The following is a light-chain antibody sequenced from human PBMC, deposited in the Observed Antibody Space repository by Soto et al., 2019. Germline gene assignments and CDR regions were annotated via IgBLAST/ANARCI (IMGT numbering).Light chain of an antibody. J-gene: IGLJ2*01. CDR2: DVT. Sequence: QSVLTQPASVSGPPGQSTTISCTGTSSDVGGYNEVSWYQQRPGKAPKLMIYDVTNRPSGVSNRFSGSKSGNTASLTISGLQAEDEAYYYCSSHAAGSTLIFGGGTKVTVL. CDR3: SSHAAGSTLI. V-gene: IGLV2-14*03. CDR1: SSDVGGYNE.